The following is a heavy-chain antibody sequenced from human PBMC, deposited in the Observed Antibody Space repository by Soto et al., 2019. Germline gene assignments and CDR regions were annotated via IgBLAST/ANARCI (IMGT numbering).Heavy chain of an antibody. CDR2: IYHSGST. Sequence: QLQLQESGSGLVKPSQTLSLTCAVSGGSISSGGYSWSWIRQPPGKGLEWIGYIYHSGSTSYNPYLKSRVPISVDRYKNQFYLKLSSVTAAATAVYYCARARANWGLCGMDVWGQGTTVTVSS. D-gene: IGHD7-27*01. CDR1: GGSISSGGYS. CDR3: ARARANWGLCGMDV. J-gene: IGHJ6*02. V-gene: IGHV4-30-2*01.